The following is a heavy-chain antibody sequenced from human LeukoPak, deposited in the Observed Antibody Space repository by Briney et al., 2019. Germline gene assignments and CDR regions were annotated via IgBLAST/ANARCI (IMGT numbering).Heavy chain of an antibody. D-gene: IGHD3-10*01. J-gene: IGHJ4*02. V-gene: IGHV4-34*01. CDR1: GGSFSGYY. CDR2: INHRGST. CDR3: ARDKVQAGLDY. Sequence: PSETLSLTCAVYGGSFSGYYWSWIRQPPGKGLEWIGEINHRGSTNYNPSLKSRVTISVDTSKNQFSLKLSSVTAADTAVYYCARDKVQAGLDYWGQGTPVTVSS.